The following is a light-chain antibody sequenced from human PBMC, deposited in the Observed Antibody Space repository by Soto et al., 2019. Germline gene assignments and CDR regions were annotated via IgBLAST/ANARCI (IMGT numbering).Light chain of an antibody. CDR2: GAS. J-gene: IGKJ1*01. CDR3: QQYGDSPDTDRWT. V-gene: IGKV3-20*01. CDR1: QSVMSSS. Sequence: IVLTQSPGTLSLSPGERASLSCRASQSVMSSSLAWYQQKPGQPPRLLIYGASSRATGIPDRFSGSGSGTDFTLTIRTLEPAEFAVYFCQQYGDSPDTDRWTFGPGTKVEIK.